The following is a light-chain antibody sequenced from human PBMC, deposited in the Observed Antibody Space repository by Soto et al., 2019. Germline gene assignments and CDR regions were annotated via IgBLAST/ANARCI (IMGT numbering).Light chain of an antibody. CDR3: SSYTSSSTLVV. V-gene: IGLV2-14*01. CDR2: DVS. J-gene: IGLJ2*01. Sequence: QSALTQPASVSGSPGQSITISCTGTSSDVGDYNYVSWYQQDPGKAPKLMIYDVSNRPSGVSNRFSGSKSGNTASPTISGLQAEDEADYYCSSYTSSSTLVVFGGGTKLTVL. CDR1: SSDVGDYNY.